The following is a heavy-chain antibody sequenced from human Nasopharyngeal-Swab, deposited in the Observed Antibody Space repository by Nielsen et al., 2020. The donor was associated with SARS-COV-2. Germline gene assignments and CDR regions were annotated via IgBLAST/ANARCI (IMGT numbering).Heavy chain of an antibody. J-gene: IGHJ4*02. D-gene: IGHD5-18*01. CDR3: ARTVDTAMVYYFDY. CDR2: IYYSGST. CDR1: GGSISSGGYY. V-gene: IGHV4-31*03. Sequence: SETLSLTCTVSGGSISSGGYYWSWIRQHPGKGLEWTGYIYYSGSTYYNPSLKSRVTISVDTSKNQFSLKLSSVTAADTAVYYCARTVDTAMVYYFDYWGQGTLVTVSS.